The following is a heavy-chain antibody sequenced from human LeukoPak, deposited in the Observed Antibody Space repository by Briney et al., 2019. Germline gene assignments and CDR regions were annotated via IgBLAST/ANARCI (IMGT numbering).Heavy chain of an antibody. CDR3: AKEVPRGYLMGGYFDY. V-gene: IGHV3-23*01. Sequence: PGGSLRLSCAASGFTLSSYAMSWVRQAPGKGLEWVSVISGSGGSTYYADSVKGRFTISRDNSKNTLYLQMNSLRDEDTAVYYCAKEVPRGYLMGGYFDYWGQGTLVTVSS. J-gene: IGHJ4*02. CDR2: ISGSGGST. CDR1: GFTLSSYA. D-gene: IGHD5-18*01.